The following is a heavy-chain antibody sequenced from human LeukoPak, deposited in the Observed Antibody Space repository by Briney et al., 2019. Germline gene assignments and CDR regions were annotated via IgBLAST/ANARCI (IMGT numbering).Heavy chain of an antibody. D-gene: IGHD3-10*01. V-gene: IGHV4-39*02. CDR2: ISYSGST. CDR1: GASISSSSYY. Sequence: PSETLSLTCAVSGASISSSSYYWAWIRQPPGKGLEWIGSISYSGSTYYNPSLKSRVTISVDTSKNQFSLQLTSVTAADTAVYYCARETTGWFGEFRWFDPWGQGTQVTVSS. CDR3: ARETTGWFGEFRWFDP. J-gene: IGHJ5*02.